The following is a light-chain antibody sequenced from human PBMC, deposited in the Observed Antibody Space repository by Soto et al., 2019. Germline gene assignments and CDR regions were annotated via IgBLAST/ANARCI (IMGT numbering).Light chain of an antibody. CDR2: SNN. CDR1: SSNIGSNT. CDR3: AAWDDSLNGVV. V-gene: IGLV1-44*01. J-gene: IGLJ2*01. Sequence: QSVLTQPPSASGTPGQRVTISCSGSSSNIGSNTVNWYQQLPGTAPKLLIYSNNQRPSGVPDRFSGSKSGTSASLAISGLQSEDAADYYCAAWDDSLNGVVFVGGTKVTVL.